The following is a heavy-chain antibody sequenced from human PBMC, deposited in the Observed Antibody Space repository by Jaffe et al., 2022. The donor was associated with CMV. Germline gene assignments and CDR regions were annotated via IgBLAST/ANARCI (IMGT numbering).Heavy chain of an antibody. Sequence: QVQLVQSGAEVKKPGASVKVSCKASGYTFTGYYMHWVRQAPGQGLEWMGWINPNSGGTNYAQKFQGRVTMTRDTSISTAYMELSRLRSDDTAVYYCATPLTLIDYYYYGMDVWGQGTTVTVSS. J-gene: IGHJ6*02. CDR2: INPNSGGT. V-gene: IGHV1-2*02. CDR1: GYTFTGYY. D-gene: IGHD2-8*01. CDR3: ATPLTLIDYYYYGMDV.